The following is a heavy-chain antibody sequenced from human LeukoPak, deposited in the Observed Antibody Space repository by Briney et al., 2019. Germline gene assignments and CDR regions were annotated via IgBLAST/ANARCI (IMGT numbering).Heavy chain of an antibody. CDR3: ARVGGMRPAAAKVLRANWFDP. V-gene: IGHV4-34*01. Sequence: TTETLSLTCAVYGGSFSGYYWSWIRQPPGKGLEWIGEINHSGSTNSNLSLKSRVTISVDTSKNQFSLKLSSVTAADTAVYYCARVGGMRPAAAKVLRANWFDPWGQGTLVTVSS. CDR2: INHSGST. D-gene: IGHD6-13*01. J-gene: IGHJ5*02. CDR1: GGSFSGYY.